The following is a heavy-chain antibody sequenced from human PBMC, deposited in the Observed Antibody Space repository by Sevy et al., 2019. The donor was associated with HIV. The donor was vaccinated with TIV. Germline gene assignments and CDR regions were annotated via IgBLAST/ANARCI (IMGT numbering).Heavy chain of an antibody. CDR1: GFTISRYA. D-gene: IGHD3-10*01. J-gene: IGHJ4*02. CDR3: AKGYYGSESYYTFDY. V-gene: IGHV3-23*01. CDR2: ISGSGGST. Sequence: GGSLRLSCAASGFTISRYAMSWVRQAPGKGLEWVSAISGSGGSTYYADSVKGRFTISRDNSKNTLYLQMNSLRAEDTAVYYCAKGYYGSESYYTFDYWGQGTMVTVSS.